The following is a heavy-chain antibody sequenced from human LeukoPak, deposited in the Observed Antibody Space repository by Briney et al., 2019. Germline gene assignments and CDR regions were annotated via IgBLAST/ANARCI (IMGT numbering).Heavy chain of an antibody. J-gene: IGHJ5*02. CDR2: ITSRDGTT. D-gene: IGHD3-10*01. CDR1: GFTFSIYA. Sequence: PGGSLTLSCEASGFTFSIYAMSWVRPTPARGLQWVSSITSRDGTTYYAESVKGRSTISRDKSEKRLSLPMSRLRAEDTAIYYCARDRPNYYGSDGHNYRRDGDHWGQGTLVTVSS. CDR3: ARDRPNYYGSDGHNYRRDGDH. V-gene: IGHV3-23*01.